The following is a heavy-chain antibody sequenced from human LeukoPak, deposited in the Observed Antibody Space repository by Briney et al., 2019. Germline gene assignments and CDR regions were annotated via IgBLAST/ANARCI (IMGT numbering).Heavy chain of an antibody. D-gene: IGHD3-10*01. V-gene: IGHV3-48*03. CDR3: DKKEEYYFDY. J-gene: IGHJ4*02. CDR2: ISSSGSTM. Sequence: GGSLRLSCAASGFTFSSDAMNWVRQAPGKGLEWVSYISSSGSTMYYADSVKGRFTISRDNAKNSLYLQMNSLRAEDTAVYYCDKKEEYYFDYWGRGTLVTVSS. CDR1: GFTFSSDA.